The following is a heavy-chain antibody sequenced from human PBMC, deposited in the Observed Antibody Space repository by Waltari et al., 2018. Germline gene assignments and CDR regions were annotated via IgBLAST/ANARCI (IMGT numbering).Heavy chain of an antibody. Sequence: EVQLVESGGGLVKPGGSLRLSCSASGFTFSSYSLHWVRQAPGKGLEWVSSISSSSSYIYYADSVKGRFTISRDNAKNSLYLKMNSLRAEDTAVYYCARGEGYCSGGSCYEADYWGQGTLVTVSS. J-gene: IGHJ4*02. D-gene: IGHD2-15*01. CDR2: ISSSSSYI. V-gene: IGHV3-21*01. CDR1: GFTFSSYS. CDR3: ARGEGYCSGGSCYEADY.